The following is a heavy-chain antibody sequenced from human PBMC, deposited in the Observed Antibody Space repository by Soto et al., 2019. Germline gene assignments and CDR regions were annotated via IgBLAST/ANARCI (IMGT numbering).Heavy chain of an antibody. CDR1: GFTFSSYG. V-gene: IGHV3-30*18. CDR3: AKDWYCSSIICYRFS. D-gene: IGHD2-2*01. CDR2: ISYDGSNK. J-gene: IGHJ5*02. Sequence: GGSLRLSCAASGFTFSSYGMHWVRQAPGKGLEWVAVISYDGSNKYYGDSVKGRFTISRDNSKNTLYLQMNSLRAEDTAVYYCAKDWYCSSIICYRFSWGQGTLVTVSS.